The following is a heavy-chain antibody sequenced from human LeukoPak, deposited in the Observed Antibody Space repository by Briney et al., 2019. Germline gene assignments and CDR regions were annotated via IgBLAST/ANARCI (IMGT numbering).Heavy chain of an antibody. Sequence: GGSLRLSCAASGFTFSHHWMHWVRQGPGKGLIWVARISDDGSSPIYADSVKGRFTISRDNAKDTLYLQMNSLRAEDTAVYYCAKDLVRFYDSSGCAFDIWGQGTMVTVSS. CDR3: AKDLVRFYDSSGCAFDI. CDR2: ISDDGSSP. J-gene: IGHJ3*02. V-gene: IGHV3-74*01. D-gene: IGHD3-22*01. CDR1: GFTFSHHW.